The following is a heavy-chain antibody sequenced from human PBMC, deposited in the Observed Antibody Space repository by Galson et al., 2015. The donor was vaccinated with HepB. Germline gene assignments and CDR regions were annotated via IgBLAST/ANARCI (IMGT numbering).Heavy chain of an antibody. J-gene: IGHJ3*02. CDR2: INSDGSST. CDR1: GFTFSSYW. Sequence: SLRLSCAASGFTFSSYWMHWVRQAPGKGLVWVSRINSDGSSTSYADSVKGRFTISRDNAKNTLYLQMNSLRAEDTAVYYCAKDISRTGVVAFDIWGQGTMVTVSS. V-gene: IGHV3-74*01. D-gene: IGHD3-3*02. CDR3: AKDISRTGVVAFDI.